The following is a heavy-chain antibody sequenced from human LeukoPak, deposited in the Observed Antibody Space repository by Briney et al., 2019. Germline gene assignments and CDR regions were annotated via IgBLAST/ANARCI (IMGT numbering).Heavy chain of an antibody. Sequence: GGSLRLSCAASGFTFSSYAMHWVRQAPVKGLEWVAFIRYDGSNKYYADSVKGRFTISRDNSKNTLYLQMNILRAEDTAVYYCAKDRAYSGSYPDAFDIWGQGTMVTVSS. V-gene: IGHV3-30*02. J-gene: IGHJ3*02. CDR2: IRYDGSNK. CDR3: AKDRAYSGSYPDAFDI. CDR1: GFTFSSYA. D-gene: IGHD1-26*01.